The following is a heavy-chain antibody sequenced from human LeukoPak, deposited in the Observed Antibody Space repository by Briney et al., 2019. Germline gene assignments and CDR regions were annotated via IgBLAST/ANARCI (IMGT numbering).Heavy chain of an antibody. Sequence: GGSLRLSCAASGFTFSSYGMHWVRQAPGKGLEWVAVIWYDGSNKYYADSVKGRFTISRDNSKNTLYLQMNSLRAEDTAVYYCAREYCSSTSCVPPYDYWGQGTLVTVSS. J-gene: IGHJ4*02. D-gene: IGHD2-2*01. V-gene: IGHV3-33*01. CDR2: IWYDGSNK. CDR1: GFTFSSYG. CDR3: AREYCSSTSCVPPYDY.